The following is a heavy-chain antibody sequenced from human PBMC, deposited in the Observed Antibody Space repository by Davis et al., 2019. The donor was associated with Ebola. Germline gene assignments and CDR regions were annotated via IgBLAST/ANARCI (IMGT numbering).Heavy chain of an antibody. CDR2: IAVYNGDT. D-gene: IGHD6-13*01. J-gene: IGHJ6*02. Sequence: ASVKVSCKASGYTFTTYIITWVRQAPGQGLEWMGWIAVYNGDTKYAHEIQGRVTMTTDISTDTVYMNLRGLRSDDTAVYFCARIAAESDYGMDVWGQGTTVTVSS. CDR3: ARIAAESDYGMDV. CDR1: GYTFTTYI. V-gene: IGHV1-18*01.